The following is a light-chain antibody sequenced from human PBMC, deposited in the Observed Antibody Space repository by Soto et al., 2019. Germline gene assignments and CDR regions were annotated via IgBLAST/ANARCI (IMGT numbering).Light chain of an antibody. CDR3: SSYTTSSSYV. Sequence: SVTSPVASGSGTRGHHITISFTETRSDVGAFIYVSWYQQHPGKAPKLMIYDVNNRPSGVSNRFSGSKSGNTASLTISGLQAEDEADYYCSSYTTSSSYVFGAGTKVTVL. J-gene: IGLJ1*01. V-gene: IGLV2-14*01. CDR2: DVN. CDR1: RSDVGAFIY.